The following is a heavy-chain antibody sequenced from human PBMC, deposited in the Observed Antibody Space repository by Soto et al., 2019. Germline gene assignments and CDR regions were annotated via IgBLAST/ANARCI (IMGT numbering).Heavy chain of an antibody. V-gene: IGHV4-59*01. CDR1: GGSISSYY. CDR3: ARDHKDFWSARGWFDP. D-gene: IGHD3-3*01. CDR2: IYYSGST. J-gene: IGHJ5*02. Sequence: SETLSLTCTVSGGSISSYYWSWIRQPPGKGLEWIGYIYYSGSTNYNPSLKSRVTISVDTSKNQFSLKLSSVTAADTAVYYCARDHKDFWSARGWFDPWGQGTLVTVSS.